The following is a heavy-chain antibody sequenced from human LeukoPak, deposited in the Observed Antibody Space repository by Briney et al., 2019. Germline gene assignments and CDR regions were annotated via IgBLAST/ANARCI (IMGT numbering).Heavy chain of an antibody. CDR1: GYTFTSYG. Sequence: GASVKVSCKASGYTFTSYGISWVRQAPGQGLEWMGWISAYNGNTNYAQKLQGRVTMTTDTSTSTAYMELSSLRSEDTAVYYCARRTWGVRGPMGPYFDYWGQGTLVTVSS. J-gene: IGHJ4*02. CDR3: ARRTWGVRGPMGPYFDY. D-gene: IGHD3-10*01. CDR2: ISAYNGNT. V-gene: IGHV1-18*01.